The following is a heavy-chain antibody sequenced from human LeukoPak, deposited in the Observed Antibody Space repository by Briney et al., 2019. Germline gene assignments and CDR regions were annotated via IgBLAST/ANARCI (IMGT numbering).Heavy chain of an antibody. J-gene: IGHJ4*02. Sequence: GGSLRLSCAASGFTFSSYAMSWVRQAPGKGLGWVSAISGSGGSTYYADSVKGRFTISRDNSKNTLYLQLNSLRAEDTAVYYCAREGGLIIPFDYWGQGTLVTVSS. CDR1: GFTFSSYA. CDR3: AREGGLIIPFDY. V-gene: IGHV3-23*01. D-gene: IGHD3/OR15-3a*01. CDR2: ISGSGGST.